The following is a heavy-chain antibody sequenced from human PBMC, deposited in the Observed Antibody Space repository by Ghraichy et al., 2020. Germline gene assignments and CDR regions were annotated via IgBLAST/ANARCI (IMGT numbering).Heavy chain of an antibody. CDR3: VRADYTVNYDGLNWFDP. J-gene: IGHJ5*02. Sequence: GGSLRLSCAASGFTFSSYYMNWVRQAPGKGREWVSSISSSSSYISYADSLKGRFTISRDNAKNSLYLQMNSLRAEDTAVYYCVRADYTVNYDGLNWFDPWGQGTLVTVSS. D-gene: IGHD1-7*01. V-gene: IGHV3-21*01. CDR1: GFTFSSYY. CDR2: ISSSSSYI.